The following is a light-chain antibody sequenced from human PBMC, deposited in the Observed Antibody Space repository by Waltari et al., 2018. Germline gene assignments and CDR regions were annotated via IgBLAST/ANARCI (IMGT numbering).Light chain of an antibody. Sequence: DIVMTQSPDSLAVSLGERATINCKSSQSVLHSSKNENSLAWYQQKPGHPPKLLIYWASTRESGVPDLFSGSVSGTYFTLTISSLQAEDVAVYYCQQYYDTPFTFGPGTKVDIK. CDR3: QQYYDTPFT. J-gene: IGKJ3*01. V-gene: IGKV4-1*01. CDR1: QSVLHSSKNENS. CDR2: WAS.